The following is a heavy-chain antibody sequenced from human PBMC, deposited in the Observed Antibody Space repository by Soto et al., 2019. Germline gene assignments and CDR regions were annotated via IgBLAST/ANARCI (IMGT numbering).Heavy chain of an antibody. J-gene: IGHJ4*02. CDR3: ARRVGTTLYFDY. CDR1: SGSVSSYY. CDR2: IHFSGST. V-gene: IGHV4-59*02. Sequence: SETLDRGCTVSSGSVSSYYWSWIRQPPGKGLEWIGYIHFSGSTNYNPALKSRVTISVDTSKNQFSLKLSSVTAADTAVYYCARRVGTTLYFDYWGQGTLVTVSS. D-gene: IGHD1-26*01.